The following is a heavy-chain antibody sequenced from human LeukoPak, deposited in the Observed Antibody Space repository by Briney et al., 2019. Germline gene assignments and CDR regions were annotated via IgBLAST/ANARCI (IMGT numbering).Heavy chain of an antibody. J-gene: IGHJ4*02. CDR1: GYTFTGYY. Sequence: ASVKVSCKASGYTFTGYYMHWVRQAPGQGLEWMGRINPNSGGTNYAQKFQGRVTMTRDTSISTAYMELSSLRSEDTAVYYCARTSGGGYDNHFDYWGQGTLVTVSS. D-gene: IGHD5-12*01. CDR2: INPNSGGT. V-gene: IGHV1-2*06. CDR3: ARTSGGGYDNHFDY.